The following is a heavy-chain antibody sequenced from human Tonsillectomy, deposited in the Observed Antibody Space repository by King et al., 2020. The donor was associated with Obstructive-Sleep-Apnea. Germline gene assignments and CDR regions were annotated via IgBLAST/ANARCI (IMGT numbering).Heavy chain of an antibody. CDR2: ISYDGSNK. Sequence: QLVQSGGGVVQPGRSLRLSCAASGFTFSSYGMHWVRQAPGKGLEWVAVISYDGSNKYYADYVKGRFTISRDNSKNTLYLQMNSLRAEDTAVYYCAKGGQYSGSYYLDYWGQGTLVTVSS. V-gene: IGHV3-30*18. CDR3: AKGGQYSGSYYLDY. D-gene: IGHD1-26*01. CDR1: GFTFSSYG. J-gene: IGHJ4*02.